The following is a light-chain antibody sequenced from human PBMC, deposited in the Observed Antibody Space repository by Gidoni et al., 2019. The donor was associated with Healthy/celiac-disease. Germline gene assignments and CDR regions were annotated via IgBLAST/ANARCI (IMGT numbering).Light chain of an antibody. V-gene: IGKV3-11*01. J-gene: IGKJ2*03. CDR1: QSVSSY. Sequence: EIVLTQSPATLSLSPGERATLSCRASQSVSSYLAWYQQKPGQAPRLLIYDASNRATVIPARLSGSGSGTEFTITISSLEPEDFAVYYCQQRSNWPPYSFGQGTKLEIK. CDR3: QQRSNWPPYS. CDR2: DAS.